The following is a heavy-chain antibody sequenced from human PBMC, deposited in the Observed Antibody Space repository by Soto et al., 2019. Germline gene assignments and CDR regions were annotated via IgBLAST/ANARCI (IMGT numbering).Heavy chain of an antibody. D-gene: IGHD6-13*01. CDR2: IYTSGST. Sequence: KTSETLSLTCTVSGGSISSYYWSWIRQPAGKGLAWIGRIYTSGSTNYNPSLKSRVTMSVDTSKNQFSLKLSSVTAADTAVYYCARAAAEYSSSWYFDPWGQGTLVTAPQ. CDR1: GGSISSYY. J-gene: IGHJ5*02. V-gene: IGHV4-4*07. CDR3: ARAAAEYSSSWYFDP.